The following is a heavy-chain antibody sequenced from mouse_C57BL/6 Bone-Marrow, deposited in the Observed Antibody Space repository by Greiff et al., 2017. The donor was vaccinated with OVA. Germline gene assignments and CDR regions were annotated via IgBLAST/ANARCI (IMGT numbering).Heavy chain of an antibody. J-gene: IGHJ4*01. V-gene: IGHV2-6*01. D-gene: IGHD1-1*01. CDR3: ASYYYGSSYAMDY. CDR2: IWGVGST. CDR1: GFSLTSYG. Sequence: VQRVESGPGLVAPSQSLSITCTVSGFSLTSYGVDWVRQSPGKGLEWLGVIWGVGSTNYNSALKSRLSISKDNSKSQVFLKMNSLQTDDTAMYYCASYYYGSSYAMDYWGQGTSVTVSS.